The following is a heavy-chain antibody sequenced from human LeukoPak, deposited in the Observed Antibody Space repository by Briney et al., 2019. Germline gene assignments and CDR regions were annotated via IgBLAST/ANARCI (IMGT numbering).Heavy chain of an antibody. CDR1: GFTFSSYA. D-gene: IGHD3-9*01. Sequence: HTGGSLRLSCAASGFTFSSYAMHWVRQAPGKGLEYVSAISSNGGSTYYANSVKGRFTISRDNSKNTLYLQMGSLRAEDMAVYYCARDLYYDILTGYDYYYYYMDVWGKGTTVTVSS. J-gene: IGHJ6*03. CDR3: ARDLYYDILTGYDYYYYYMDV. CDR2: ISSNGGST. V-gene: IGHV3-64*01.